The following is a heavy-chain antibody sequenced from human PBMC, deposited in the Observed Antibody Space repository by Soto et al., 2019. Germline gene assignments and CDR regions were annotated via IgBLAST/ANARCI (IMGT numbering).Heavy chain of an antibody. CDR3: ARGRSPSGYSRSRFDP. J-gene: IGHJ5*02. CDR1: GGSFSGYY. D-gene: IGHD2-2*03. V-gene: IGHV4-34*01. Sequence: SETLSLTCAVYGGSFSGYYWSWIRQPPGKGLEWIGEINHSGSTNYNPSLKSRVTISVDTSKNQFSLKLSSVTAADTAVYYCARGRSPSGYSRSRFDPWGQGTLVTVSS. CDR2: INHSGST.